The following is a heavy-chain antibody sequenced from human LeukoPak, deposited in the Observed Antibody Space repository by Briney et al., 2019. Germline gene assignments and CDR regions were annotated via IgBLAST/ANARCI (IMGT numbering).Heavy chain of an antibody. J-gene: IGHJ6*03. CDR1: GGSISSYY. CDR2: IYTSGST. CDR3: ARAADYYYYYMDV. Sequence: SETLSLTCTVSGGSISSYYWSWIPQPAGKGLEWIGRIYTSGSTNYNPSLKSRVTISVDKSKNQFSLKLSSVTAADTAVYYCARAADYYYYYMDVWGKGTTVTVSS. V-gene: IGHV4-4*07. D-gene: IGHD2-15*01.